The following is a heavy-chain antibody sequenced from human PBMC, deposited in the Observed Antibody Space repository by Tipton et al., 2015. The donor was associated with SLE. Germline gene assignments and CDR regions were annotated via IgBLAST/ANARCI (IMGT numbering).Heavy chain of an antibody. D-gene: IGHD5-12*01. CDR1: GFTFSSYA. V-gene: IGHV3-30*04. J-gene: IGHJ4*02. CDR2: ISYDGSNK. Sequence: SLRLSCAASGFTFSSYAMHWVRQAPGKGLEWVAVISYDGSNKYYADSVKGRFTISRDNSKNTLYLQMNSLRAEDTAVYHCASALIVALDYWGQGTPVTVSS. CDR3: ASALIVALDY.